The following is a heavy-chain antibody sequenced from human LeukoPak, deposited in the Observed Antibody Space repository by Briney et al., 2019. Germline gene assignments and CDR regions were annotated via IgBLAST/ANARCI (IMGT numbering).Heavy chain of an antibody. CDR1: GFTFSSYW. CDR3: ARSDKVIKSLWDYSGSNGMDI. D-gene: IGHD4-11*01. CDR2: IKQDGSEK. V-gene: IGHV3-7*01. J-gene: IGHJ6*02. Sequence: GGSLRLSCAASGFTFSSYWMSWVRQAPGKGLEWVANIKQDGSEKYYVDSVKGRFTISRDNAKNSLYLQMNSLRAEDTAVYYCARSDKVIKSLWDYSGSNGMDIWGQGTTVTVSS.